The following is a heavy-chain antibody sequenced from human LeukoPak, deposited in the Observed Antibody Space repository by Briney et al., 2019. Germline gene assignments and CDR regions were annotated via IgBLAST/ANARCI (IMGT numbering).Heavy chain of an antibody. CDR3: ARDFTIFGVVINWFDP. D-gene: IGHD3-3*01. CDR2: ISSSSSTI. V-gene: IGHV3-48*01. CDR1: GFTFSSYS. J-gene: IGHJ5*02. Sequence: GGSLRLSCAASGFTFSSYSMNWVRQAPGKGLEWVSYISSSSSTIYYAGSVKGRFTISRDNAKNSLYLQMNSLRAEDTAVYYCARDFTIFGVVINWFDPWGQGTLVTVSS.